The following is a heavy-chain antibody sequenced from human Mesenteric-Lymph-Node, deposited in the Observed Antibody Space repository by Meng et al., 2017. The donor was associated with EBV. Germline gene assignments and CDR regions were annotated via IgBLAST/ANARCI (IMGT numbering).Heavy chain of an antibody. CDR3: ARGTVAGTHLDY. J-gene: IGHJ4*02. CDR2: IYYSGST. CDR1: GGSVSSGTDY. V-gene: IGHV4-61*01. Sequence: QLRDSGPGLVKPSETLSLTCTFSGGSVSSGTDYWSWIRQPPGKGLEWIGYIYYSGSTNYNPSLESRVTISVDTSKNQFSLRLTSVTAADTAVYYCARGTVAGTHLDYWAQGTLVTVSS. D-gene: IGHD6-19*01.